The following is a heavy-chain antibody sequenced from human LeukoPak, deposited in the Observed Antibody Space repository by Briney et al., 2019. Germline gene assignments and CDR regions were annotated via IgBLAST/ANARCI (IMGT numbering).Heavy chain of an antibody. CDR2: IKSKTDGGTT. CDR3: TTDLRWELLPLDY. Sequence: GESLTLSCSASGFTVSNAWMGWVRHAPGEGLEWFCGIKSKTDGGTTDYGAPVKGRFIISRVDSNNTLYLQKNSLKTEDTAVYYCTTDLRWELLPLDYWGQGTLVTVSS. CDR1: GFTVSNAW. J-gene: IGHJ4*02. D-gene: IGHD1-26*01. V-gene: IGHV3-15*01.